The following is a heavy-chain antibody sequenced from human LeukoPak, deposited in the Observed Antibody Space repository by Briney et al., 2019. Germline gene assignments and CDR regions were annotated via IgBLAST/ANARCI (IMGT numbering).Heavy chain of an antibody. CDR2: IYSGGST. CDR1: GFTFSSYA. V-gene: IGHV3-53*01. D-gene: IGHD1-26*01. Sequence: PGGSLRLSCAASGFTFSSYAMSWVRQAPGKGLEWVSVIYSGGSTYYADSVKGRFTISRDNSKNTLYLQMNSLRAEDTAVYYCASIRVEWEPDAFDIWGQGTMVTVSS. CDR3: ASIRVEWEPDAFDI. J-gene: IGHJ3*02.